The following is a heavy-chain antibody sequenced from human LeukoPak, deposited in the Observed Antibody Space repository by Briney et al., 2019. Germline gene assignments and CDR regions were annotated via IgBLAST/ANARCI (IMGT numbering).Heavy chain of an antibody. Sequence: KPSETLSLTCTVSGYSISSGHCWGWIRQPPGKGLEWIGSICHSGNTHYNPSLRSRVTISLDTSKNQFSLNLRSVTAADTAVYYCARVQRYFDWSQFGGAFDIWGQGTMVTVSS. CDR1: GYSISSGHC. D-gene: IGHD3-9*01. CDR2: ICHSGNT. J-gene: IGHJ3*02. V-gene: IGHV4-38-2*02. CDR3: ARVQRYFDWSQFGGAFDI.